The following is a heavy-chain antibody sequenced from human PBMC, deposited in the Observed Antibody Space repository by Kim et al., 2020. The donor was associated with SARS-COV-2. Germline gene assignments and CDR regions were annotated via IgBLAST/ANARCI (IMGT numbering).Heavy chain of an antibody. Sequence: GGSLRLSCAASGFTFSSYGMHWVRQAPGKGLEWVAVISYDGSNKYYADSVKGLFTISRDNSKNTLYLQMNSLRAEDTAVYYCAKDWGGFYYGSGLIDYWGQGTLVTVSS. CDR2: ISYDGSNK. D-gene: IGHD3-10*01. CDR1: GFTFSSYG. J-gene: IGHJ4*02. V-gene: IGHV3-30*18. CDR3: AKDWGGFYYGSGLIDY.